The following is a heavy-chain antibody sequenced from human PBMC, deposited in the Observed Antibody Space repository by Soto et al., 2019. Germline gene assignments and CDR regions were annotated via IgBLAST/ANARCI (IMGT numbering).Heavy chain of an antibody. V-gene: IGHV3-11*01. CDR1: GFTFSDYY. J-gene: IGHJ6*02. CDR2: ISSSGSTI. Sequence: GGSLRLSGAASGFTFSDYYMSWIRQAPGKGLEWVSYISSSGSTIYYADSVKGRFTISRDNAKNSLYLQMNSLRAEDTAVYYCARFRYYYDSSGYPDVWGQGTTVTVSS. D-gene: IGHD3-22*01. CDR3: ARFRYYYDSSGYPDV.